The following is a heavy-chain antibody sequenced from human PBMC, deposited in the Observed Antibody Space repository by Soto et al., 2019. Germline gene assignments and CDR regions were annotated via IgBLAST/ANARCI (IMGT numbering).Heavy chain of an antibody. CDR2: ISSSGSTI. V-gene: IGHV3-11*04. D-gene: IGHD6-13*01. J-gene: IGHJ4*02. CDR1: GFTFSDYY. CDR3: ATDIAAAVGGLDD. Sequence: GGSLRLSCAASGFTFSDYYMSWIRQAPGKGLEWVSYISSSGSTIYYADSVKGRFTISRYNAKNSLYLQMNSLRAEDPAVYYCATDIAAAVGGLDDWGQGTLVTVSS.